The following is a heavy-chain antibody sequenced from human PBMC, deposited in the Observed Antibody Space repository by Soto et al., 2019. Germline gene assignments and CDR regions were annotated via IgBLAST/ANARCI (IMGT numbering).Heavy chain of an antibody. Sequence: GGSLRLSCAASGFTFSSYWMSWVRQAPGKGLEWVANIKQDGSEKYYVDSVKGRFTISRDNAKNSLYLQMNSLRAEDTAVYYCARERSFRRAANYYYYYGMDVWGQGTTVTVSS. J-gene: IGHJ6*02. V-gene: IGHV3-7*05. CDR1: GFTFSSYW. CDR2: IKQDGSEK. CDR3: ARERSFRRAANYYYYYGMDV. D-gene: IGHD2-15*01.